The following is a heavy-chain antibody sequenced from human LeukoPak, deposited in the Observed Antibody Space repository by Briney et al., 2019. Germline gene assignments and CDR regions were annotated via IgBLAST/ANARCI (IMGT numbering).Heavy chain of an antibody. V-gene: IGHV3-30-3*01. CDR1: GFTFNSHT. Sequence: GGSLRLSCAASGFTFNSHTLYWVRQAPGKGLGWVALISYDGSIKHYADSVKGRFTISRANSKNTLYLQMNSLRAEDTAVYFCAKDYDFWSGYPYYYFDYWGQGTLVTVSS. J-gene: IGHJ4*02. CDR2: ISYDGSIK. D-gene: IGHD3-3*01. CDR3: AKDYDFWSGYPYYYFDY.